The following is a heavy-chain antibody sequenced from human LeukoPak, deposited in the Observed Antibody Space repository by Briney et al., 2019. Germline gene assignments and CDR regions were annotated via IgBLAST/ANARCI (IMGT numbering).Heavy chain of an antibody. CDR2: IYWNDDK. D-gene: IGHD2-15*01. CDR3: AHRHRMPHFDY. CDR1: GFSLSTSGVG. Sequence: SGPTLVKPTQTLTLTCTFSGFSLSTSGVGVGWIRQPPGKALEWLALIYWNDDKRYSPSLKSRLTITKDTSKNQVVLTMTNMDPADTATYYCAHRHRMPHFDYWGQGTLVTVSS. V-gene: IGHV2-5*01. J-gene: IGHJ4*02.